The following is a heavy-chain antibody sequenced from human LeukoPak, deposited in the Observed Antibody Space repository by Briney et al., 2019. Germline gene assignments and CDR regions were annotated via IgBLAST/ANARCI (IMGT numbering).Heavy chain of an antibody. V-gene: IGHV3-21*01. CDR3: VRASDGIDFDP. CDR2: ISSSSSYI. J-gene: IGHJ5*02. D-gene: IGHD1-26*01. Sequence: GGSLRLSCAASGFTFSSYSMNWVRQAPGKGLEWVSSISSSSSYIYYADSVKGRFTISRDNAKNSLYLQMNSLRAEDTAVYYCVRASDGIDFDPWGQGTLVTVSS. CDR1: GFTFSSYS.